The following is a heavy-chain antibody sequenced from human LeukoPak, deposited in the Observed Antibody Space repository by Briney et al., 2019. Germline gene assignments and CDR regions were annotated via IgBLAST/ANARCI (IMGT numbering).Heavy chain of an antibody. CDR3: ASSGPQRYCSSTSCYYYYYYGMDV. Sequence: GGSLRLSCAASGFTFSSYEMNWVRQAPGKGLEWVSYISSSGSTIYYADSVKGRFTISRDNAKNSLYLQMNSLRAEDTAVYYCASSGPQRYCSSTSCYYYYYYGMDVWGKGTTVTVSS. J-gene: IGHJ6*04. CDR1: GFTFSSYE. D-gene: IGHD2-2*01. V-gene: IGHV3-48*03. CDR2: ISSSGSTI.